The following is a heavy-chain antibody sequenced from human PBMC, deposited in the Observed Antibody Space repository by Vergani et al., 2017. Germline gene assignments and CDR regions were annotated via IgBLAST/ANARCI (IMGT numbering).Heavy chain of an antibody. CDR3: ARVVSTNSRIAVAGKLDY. CDR2: IHRSGST. J-gene: IGHJ4*02. CDR1: GYSITSANY. Sequence: QVQLQESGPGLVKPSETVSLTCTVSGYSITSANYWAWIRQSPGKGLEWIGTIHRSGSTYYNPSLKSLGTISVDTSKNQLSLKLSSVTAADTAVYYCARVVSTNSRIAVAGKLDYWGQGTLVTVSS. V-gene: IGHV4-38-2*02. D-gene: IGHD6-19*01.